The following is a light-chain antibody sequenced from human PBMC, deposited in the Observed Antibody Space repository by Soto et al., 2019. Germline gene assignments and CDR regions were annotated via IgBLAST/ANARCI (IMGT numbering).Light chain of an antibody. CDR3: QQYDSSVIT. V-gene: IGKV3-20*01. CDR2: GAS. CDR1: QTISSSY. Sequence: IVLTQSPGTLSLSPGERATLSCRASQTISSSYLAWYQQKPGQTPRLLIYGASSRATGIPDRFSGSGSVTDFTLTVSRLEPEDFAVYYCQQYDSSVITFGQGTRLEIE. J-gene: IGKJ5*01.